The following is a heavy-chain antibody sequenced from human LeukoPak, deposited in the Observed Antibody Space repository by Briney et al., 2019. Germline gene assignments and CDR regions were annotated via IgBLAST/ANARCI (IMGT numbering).Heavy chain of an antibody. CDR1: GFTFSIYW. V-gene: IGHV3-7*01. J-gene: IGHJ4*02. CDR3: AREDQYNWNYAGQFDY. Sequence: GGSLRLSCAASGFTFSIYWMSCVRQAPGKGLEWVANIKQDGSEKYYVDSVKGRFTISRDNAKNSLYLQMNSLRAEDTAVYYCAREDQYNWNYAGQFDYWGQGTLVTVSS. CDR2: IKQDGSEK. D-gene: IGHD1-7*01.